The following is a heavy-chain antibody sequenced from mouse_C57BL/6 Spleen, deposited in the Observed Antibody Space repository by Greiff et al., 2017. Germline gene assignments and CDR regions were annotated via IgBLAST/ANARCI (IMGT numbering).Heavy chain of an antibody. D-gene: IGHD3-3*01. CDR1: GFSFNTYA. Sequence: EVQVVESGGGLVQPKGSLKLSCAASGFSFNTYAMNWVRQAPGKGLEWVARIRSKSNNYATYYADSVKDRFTISRDDSESMLYLQMNNLKTEDTAMYYCVRQAGTGYFDYWGQGTTLTVSS. CDR3: VRQAGTGYFDY. J-gene: IGHJ2*01. V-gene: IGHV10-1*01. CDR2: IRSKSNNYAT.